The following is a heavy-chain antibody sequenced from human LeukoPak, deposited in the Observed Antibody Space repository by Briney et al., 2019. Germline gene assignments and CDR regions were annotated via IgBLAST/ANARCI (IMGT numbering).Heavy chain of an antibody. CDR1: GGSFSGYH. J-gene: IGHJ4*02. CDR3: ARGLRNWGADY. Sequence: SETLSLTCAVYGGSFSGYHWSWIRQPPGKGLEWIGEINHSGSTNYNPSLKSRVTISVDTSKNQFSLKLSSVTAADTAVYYCARGLRNWGADYWGQGTLVTVSS. V-gene: IGHV4-34*01. D-gene: IGHD7-27*01. CDR2: INHSGST.